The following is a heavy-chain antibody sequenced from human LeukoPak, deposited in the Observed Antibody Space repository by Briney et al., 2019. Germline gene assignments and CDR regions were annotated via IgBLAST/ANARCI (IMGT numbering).Heavy chain of an antibody. CDR1: GYTFTNYD. Sequence: ASVKVSCKASGYTFTNYDTNWLRQATGQGLEWMGWVNPKSGYTGYAQKFQGRVTISRDTSISTAYMELSSLRSEDTAVYYCARVDGSADYWGQGTLVTVSS. CDR3: ARVDGSADY. J-gene: IGHJ4*02. V-gene: IGHV1-8*01. D-gene: IGHD1-26*01. CDR2: VNPKSGYT.